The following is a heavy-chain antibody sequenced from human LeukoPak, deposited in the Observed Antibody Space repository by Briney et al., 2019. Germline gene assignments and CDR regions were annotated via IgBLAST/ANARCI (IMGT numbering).Heavy chain of an antibody. D-gene: IGHD6-13*01. CDR1: GGSISSYY. Sequence: SETLSLTCTVSGGSISSYYWSWIRQPPGKGLEWIGYIYYSGSTNYNPSLKSRVTISVDTSKNQFSLKLSSVTAADTAVYYCARHGYSSSWYLYWGQGTLVTVSS. CDR3: ARHGYSSSWYLY. J-gene: IGHJ4*02. V-gene: IGHV4-59*01. CDR2: IYYSGST.